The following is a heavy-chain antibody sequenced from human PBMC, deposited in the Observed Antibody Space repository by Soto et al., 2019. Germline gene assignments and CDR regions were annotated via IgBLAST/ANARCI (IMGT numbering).Heavy chain of an antibody. CDR3: AKDLPDHNGLGLAQHH. J-gene: IGHJ5*02. Sequence: GGSLRLSCAASGFTFSNYAMSWVRQAPGKGLEWVSAISGIGDWTGYADSVKGRVTISRDNPKNTLYLQMNSLRDEDTAAYYCAKDLPDHNGLGLAQHHWGQGTPVTVSS. D-gene: IGHD3-10*01. V-gene: IGHV3-23*01. CDR1: GFTFSNYA. CDR2: ISGIGDWT.